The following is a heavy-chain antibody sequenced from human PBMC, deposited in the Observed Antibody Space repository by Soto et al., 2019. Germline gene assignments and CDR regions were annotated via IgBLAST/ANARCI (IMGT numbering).Heavy chain of an antibody. D-gene: IGHD2-2*01. CDR1: GCTFDDYA. V-gene: IGHV3-9*01. Sequence: EVQLVESGGGLVQPGRSLRLSCAASGCTFDDYAMHWVRQAPGKGLEWVSGISWNSGSIGYADSVKGRFTISRDNAKNSLYLQMNSLRAEDTALYYCAKVGCSSTSCYALDYWGQGTLVTVSS. CDR3: AKVGCSSTSCYALDY. J-gene: IGHJ4*02. CDR2: ISWNSGSI.